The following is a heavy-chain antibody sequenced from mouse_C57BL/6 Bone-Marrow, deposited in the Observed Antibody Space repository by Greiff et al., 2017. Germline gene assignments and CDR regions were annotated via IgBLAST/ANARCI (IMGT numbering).Heavy chain of an antibody. CDR2: ISNGGGST. CDR1: GFTFSDYY. J-gene: IGHJ4*01. Sequence: EVKLMESGGGLVQPGGSLKLSCAASGFTFSDYYMYWVRQTPEKRLEWVAYISNGGGSTDYPDTVKGRFTLSRDNAKNTLYLQMSLLKSVDTAMYYCARQSDYWGQGTSVTVSA. V-gene: IGHV5-12*01. CDR3: ARQSDY.